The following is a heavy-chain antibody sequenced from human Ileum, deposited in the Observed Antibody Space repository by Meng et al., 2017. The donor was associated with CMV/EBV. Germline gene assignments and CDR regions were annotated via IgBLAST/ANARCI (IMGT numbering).Heavy chain of an antibody. CDR2: IYHSGST. Sequence: GSLRPSCAVSGGSISSSNWWSWVRQPPGKGLEWIGEIYHSGSTNYNPSLKSRVTISVDKSKNQFSLKLSSVTAADTAVYYCARVLSAHYDFWSGYYPYYYYGMDVWGQGTTVTVSS. V-gene: IGHV4-4*02. D-gene: IGHD3-3*01. CDR3: ARVLSAHYDFWSGYYPYYYYGMDV. CDR1: GGSISSSNW. J-gene: IGHJ6*02.